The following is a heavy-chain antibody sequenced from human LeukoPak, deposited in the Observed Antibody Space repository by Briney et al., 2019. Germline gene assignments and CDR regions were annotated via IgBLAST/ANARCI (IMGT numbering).Heavy chain of an antibody. Sequence: GASVKVSCKASGYTFTSYGISWVRQAPGQGLEWMGWISAYNGNTNYAQKLQGRVTMTTDTSTSTAYMELRSLRSDDTAVYYCARVGARIQLWHPGNDAFDIWGQGTMVTVSS. V-gene: IGHV1-18*01. CDR2: ISAYNGNT. J-gene: IGHJ3*02. CDR1: GYTFTSYG. D-gene: IGHD5-18*01. CDR3: ARVGARIQLWHPGNDAFDI.